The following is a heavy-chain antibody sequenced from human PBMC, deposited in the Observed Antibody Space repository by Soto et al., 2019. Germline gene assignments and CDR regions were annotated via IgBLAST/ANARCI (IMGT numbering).Heavy chain of an antibody. CDR2: IYNSGNT. V-gene: IGHV4-39*01. CDR3: ARHGSNSGSYSEHFPF. CDR1: GGSISSSPHY. J-gene: IGHJ1*01. Sequence: SETLSLTCTVSGGSISSSPHYWGWIRQSPGKGLEWIGSIYNSGNTYYNPPLKSRVTISVDTSKNQFSLNLSSVTAADTAMYFCARHGSNSGSYSEHFPFRGQGALVTVSS. D-gene: IGHD1-26*01.